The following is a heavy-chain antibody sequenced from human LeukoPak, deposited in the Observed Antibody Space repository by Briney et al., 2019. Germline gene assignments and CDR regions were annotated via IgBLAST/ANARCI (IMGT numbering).Heavy chain of an antibody. D-gene: IGHD4-17*01. J-gene: IGHJ3*02. CDR1: GFSLSTSGMC. CDR3: ARNHGDNNAFDI. Sequence: SGPALVKPTQTLTLTCTFSGFSLSTSGMCVSWMRQPPGKALEWLALIDWDDDKYYSTSLKTRLTISKDTSKNQVVLTMTNMDSVDTATYYCARNHGDNNAFDIWGQGTMVTVSS. CDR2: IDWDDDK. V-gene: IGHV2-70*01.